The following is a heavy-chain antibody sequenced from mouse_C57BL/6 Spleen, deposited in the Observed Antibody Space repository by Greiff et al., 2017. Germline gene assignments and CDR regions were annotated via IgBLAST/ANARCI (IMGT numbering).Heavy chain of an antibody. D-gene: IGHD1-1*01. V-gene: IGHV5-6*01. Sequence: EVMLVESGGDLVKPGGSLKLSCAASGFTFSSYGMSWVRQTPDKRLEWVATISSGGSYTYYPDSVKGRFTISRDNAKNTLYLQMSRLKSENTAMYYCARHSGSSPDVWGTGTTVTVSS. CDR3: ARHSGSSPDV. CDR1: GFTFSSYG. CDR2: ISSGGSYT. J-gene: IGHJ1*03.